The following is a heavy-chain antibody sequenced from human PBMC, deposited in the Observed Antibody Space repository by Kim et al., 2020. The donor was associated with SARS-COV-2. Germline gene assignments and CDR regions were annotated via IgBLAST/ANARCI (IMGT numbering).Heavy chain of an antibody. CDR3: ARNNYYDSSGYYPSWFDP. V-gene: IGHV3-33*01. Sequence: GGSLRLSCAASGFTFSSYGMHWVRQAPGKGLEWVAVIWYDGSNKYYADSVKGRFTISRDNSKNTLYLQMNSLRAEDTAVYYCARNNYYDSSGYYPSWFDPWGQGTLVTVSS. D-gene: IGHD3-22*01. J-gene: IGHJ5*02. CDR2: IWYDGSNK. CDR1: GFTFSSYG.